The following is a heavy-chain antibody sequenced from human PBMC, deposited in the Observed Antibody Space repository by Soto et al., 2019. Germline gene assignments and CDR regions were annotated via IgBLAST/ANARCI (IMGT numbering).Heavy chain of an antibody. V-gene: IGHV1-2*04. CDR2: INPNSGGT. CDR1: GCTFTGYY. D-gene: IGHD2-2*01. Sequence: GASVKVSCKASGCTFTGYYMHWVRQAPGQGLEWMGWINPNSGGTNYAQKFQGWVTMTRDTSISTAYMELSRLRSDDTAVYYCARLCSSTSCHNAFDIWGQGTMVTVSS. J-gene: IGHJ3*02. CDR3: ARLCSSTSCHNAFDI.